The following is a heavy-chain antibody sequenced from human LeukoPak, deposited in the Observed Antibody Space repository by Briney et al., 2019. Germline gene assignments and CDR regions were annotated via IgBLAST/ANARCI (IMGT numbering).Heavy chain of an antibody. Sequence: GGSLRPSCAASGFTFSSYSMNWVRQAPGKGLEWVSSISSSSSYIYYADSVKGRFTISRDNAKNSLYLQMNSLRAEDTAVYYCARDLSRRGMDVWGKGTTVTVSS. V-gene: IGHV3-21*01. CDR1: GFTFSSYS. CDR2: ISSSSSYI. J-gene: IGHJ6*04. CDR3: ARDLSRRGMDV.